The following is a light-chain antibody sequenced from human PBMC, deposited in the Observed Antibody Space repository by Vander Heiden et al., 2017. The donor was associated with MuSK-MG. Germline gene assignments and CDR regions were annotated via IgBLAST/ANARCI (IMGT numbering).Light chain of an antibody. J-gene: IGLJ2*01. V-gene: IGLV1-44*01. CDR2: KNN. CDR3: ASWDDSLNAVV. Sequence: SVLTQPPSASGTPGQRVTISCSGSRSNIGTKTVNWYQQLPGTAPKLLIFKNNQRPSGVPDRFSGSKSGTSASLAISGLQSEDETDYYCASWDDSLNAVVFGGGTKVTVL. CDR1: RSNIGTKT.